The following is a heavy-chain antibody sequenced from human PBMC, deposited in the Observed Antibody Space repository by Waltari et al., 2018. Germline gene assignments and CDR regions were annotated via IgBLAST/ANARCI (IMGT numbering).Heavy chain of an antibody. Sequence: QVQLQESGPGLVKPSETLSLTCTVPGGSISGYYWSWVRQPPGKGLEWMGYIYYSGSTNYTPSLKGRVTISVDTSKHQFSLKLSSVTAADTAVYYCARHLGSGTYPFDYWGQGTLVTVSS. CDR2: IYYSGST. CDR3: ARHLGSGTYPFDY. J-gene: IGHJ4*02. V-gene: IGHV4-59*01. CDR1: GGSISGYY. D-gene: IGHD3-10*01.